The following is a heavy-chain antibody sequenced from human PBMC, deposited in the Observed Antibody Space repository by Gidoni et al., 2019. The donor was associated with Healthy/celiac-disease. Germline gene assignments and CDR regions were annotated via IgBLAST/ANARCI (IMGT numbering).Heavy chain of an antibody. Sequence: EVQLVESGGGLVQPGGSLSLSCAASGFTFSSYDMHWVRQATGKGLEWVSAIGTAGDTYYPGSVKGRFTISRENAKNSLYLQMNSLRAGDTAVYYCARGARNDYGDYWYFDLWGRGTLVTVSS. CDR1: GFTFSSYD. CDR3: ARGARNDYGDYWYFDL. CDR2: IGTAGDT. V-gene: IGHV3-13*01. D-gene: IGHD4-17*01. J-gene: IGHJ2*01.